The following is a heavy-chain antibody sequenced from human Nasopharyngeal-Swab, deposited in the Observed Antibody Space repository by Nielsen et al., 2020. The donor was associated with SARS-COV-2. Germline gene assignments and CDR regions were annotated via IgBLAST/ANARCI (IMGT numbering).Heavy chain of an antibody. D-gene: IGHD2-15*01. CDR3: ARDSGYCSGGSCYSDYFDY. Sequence: GWSLRLSWAASGFTFSSYGMHWVRQAPGKGLEWVAVIWYDGSNKYYADSVRGRFTISRDNSKNTLYLQMNSLRAEDTAVYYCARDSGYCSGGSCYSDYFDYWGQGTLVTVSS. V-gene: IGHV3-33*01. CDR1: GFTFSSYG. CDR2: IWYDGSNK. J-gene: IGHJ4*02.